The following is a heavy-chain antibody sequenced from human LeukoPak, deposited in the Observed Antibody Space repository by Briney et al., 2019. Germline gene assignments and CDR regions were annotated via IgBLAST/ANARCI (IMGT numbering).Heavy chain of an antibody. J-gene: IGHJ4*02. V-gene: IGHV1-8*03. CDR1: GYTFTGYY. D-gene: IGHD2-21*01. Sequence: ASVKVSCKASGYTFTGYYMHWVRQATGQGLEWMGWMNPNSGNTGYAQKFQGRVTITPDESTSTAYMELSSLRSEDTAVYYCAGTASYCGGDCYGGLDYWGQGTLVTVSS. CDR3: AGTASYCGGDCYGGLDY. CDR2: MNPNSGNT.